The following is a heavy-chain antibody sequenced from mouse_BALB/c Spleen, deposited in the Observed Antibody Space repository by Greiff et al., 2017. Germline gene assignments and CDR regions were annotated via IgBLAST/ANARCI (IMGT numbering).Heavy chain of an antibody. Sequence: VKLQESGAELVRPGTSVKVSCKASGYAFTNYLIEWVKQRPGQGLEWIGVINPGSGGTNYNEKFKGKATLTADKSSSTAYMQLSSLTSDDSAVYFCARDTIYDGYYWFAYWGQGTLVTVSA. V-gene: IGHV1-54*01. J-gene: IGHJ3*01. CDR2: INPGSGGT. CDR1: GYAFTNYL. CDR3: ARDTIYDGYYWFAY. D-gene: IGHD2-3*01.